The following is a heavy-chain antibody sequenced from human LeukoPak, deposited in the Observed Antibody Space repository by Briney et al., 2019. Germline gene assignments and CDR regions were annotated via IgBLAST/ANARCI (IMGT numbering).Heavy chain of an antibody. CDR3: AGVKGYDFRSVDY. D-gene: IGHD3-3*01. Sequence: SETLSLTCTVSGGSISSFYWTWIRQPPGKGLEWIGYIYYPGNTNYNPSLKSRVTMSLDTSKNQFSLTLSSVTAADTAVYYCAGVKGYDFRSVDYWGQGTLVTVSS. V-gene: IGHV4-59*01. J-gene: IGHJ4*02. CDR2: IYYPGNT. CDR1: GGSISSFY.